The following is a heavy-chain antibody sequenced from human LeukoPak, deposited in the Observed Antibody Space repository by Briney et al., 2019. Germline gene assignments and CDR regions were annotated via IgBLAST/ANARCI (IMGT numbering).Heavy chain of an antibody. Sequence: GGSLRLSCAASGFTFSSYAMTWVRQAPGKGLEWVSVIIGSGDNTYYADSVKGRFTISRDNSKNTVYLQMNSLRVEDTAVYYCAKEGPSSDWFGRYYFDYWGQGTLVTVSS. CDR2: IIGSGDNT. D-gene: IGHD6-19*01. V-gene: IGHV3-23*01. CDR1: GFTFSSYA. J-gene: IGHJ4*02. CDR3: AKEGPSSDWFGRYYFDY.